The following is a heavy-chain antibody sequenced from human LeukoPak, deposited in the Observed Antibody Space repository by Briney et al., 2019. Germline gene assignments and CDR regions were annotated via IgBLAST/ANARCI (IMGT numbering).Heavy chain of an antibody. V-gene: IGHV3-48*03. CDR2: ISSSGSTI. Sequence: GGSLGLSCAASGFTFSSYEMNWVRQAPGKELEWVSYISSSGSTIYYADSVKGRFTISRDNAKNSLYLQMNSLRAEDTAVYYCARDAGGDYADYWGQGTLVTVSS. J-gene: IGHJ4*02. D-gene: IGHD3-10*01. CDR1: GFTFSSYE. CDR3: ARDAGGDYADY.